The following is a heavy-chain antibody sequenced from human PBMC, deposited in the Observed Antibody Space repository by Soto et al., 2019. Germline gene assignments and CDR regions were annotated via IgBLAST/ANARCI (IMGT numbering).Heavy chain of an antibody. CDR1: DYD. D-gene: IGHD5-12*01. CDR2: IYYSGST. Sequence: DYDGRWISKKTGKGLEWIGYIYYSGSTYYNPSLKSRVTISVDTSKNQFSLKLSSVTAADTAVYYCAREYSGYDYGGYFDYWGQGTLVTVSS. CDR3: AREYSGYDYGGYFDY. V-gene: IGHV4-31*02. J-gene: IGHJ4*02.